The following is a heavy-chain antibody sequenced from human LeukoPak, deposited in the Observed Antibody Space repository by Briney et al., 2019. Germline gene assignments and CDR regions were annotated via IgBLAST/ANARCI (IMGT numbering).Heavy chain of an antibody. V-gene: IGHV3-21*01. J-gene: IGHJ6*02. CDR1: GFTFSSYS. Sequence: GGSLRLSCAASGFTFSSYSMNWVRQAPGKGLEWVSSISSSSSYIYYADSVKGRFTISRDNAKNSLYLQMNSLRAEDTAVYYCARDRRYYYETDVWGQGTTVTVSS. CDR2: ISSSSSYI. CDR3: ARDRRYYYETDV. D-gene: IGHD3-22*01.